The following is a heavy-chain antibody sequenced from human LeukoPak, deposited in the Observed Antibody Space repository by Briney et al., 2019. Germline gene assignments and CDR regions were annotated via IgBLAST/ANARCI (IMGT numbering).Heavy chain of an antibody. CDR3: ARVKGGGDSNYFDY. D-gene: IGHD3-10*01. V-gene: IGHV4-28*05. Sequence: PSETLSLTCAVSGYSISSSNWWGWIRQPPGKGLEWIGYIYYSGGIYYNPSLKSRVTMSVDTSKNQFSLNLSSVTAVDTAVYYWARVKGGGDSNYFDYWGQGTLVTVSS. J-gene: IGHJ4*02. CDR2: IYYSGGI. CDR1: GYSISSSNW.